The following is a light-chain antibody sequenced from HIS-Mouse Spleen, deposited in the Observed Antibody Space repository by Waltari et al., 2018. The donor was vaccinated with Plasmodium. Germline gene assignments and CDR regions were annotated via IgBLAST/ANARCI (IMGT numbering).Light chain of an antibody. J-gene: IGKJ3*01. Sequence: EIVMTQSPATLSVSPGERATLPCRASQSVRSNLAWYQQKPGQAPRLLIYGASTRATGIPARFSGSGSGTEFTRTISSVQSEDFAVYYCQQYNNWSFTFGPGTKVDIK. CDR1: QSVRSN. V-gene: IGKV3-15*01. CDR2: GAS. CDR3: QQYNNWSFT.